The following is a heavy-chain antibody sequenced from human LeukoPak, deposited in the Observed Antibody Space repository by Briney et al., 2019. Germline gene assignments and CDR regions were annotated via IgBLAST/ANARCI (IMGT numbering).Heavy chain of an antibody. Sequence: GGSLRLSCRVSGITLSNYGMSWVRQAPGKGLEWVAGISGSGGSTNYADSVKGRFTISRDNPKNTLYLQMTSLRAEDTAVYFCAKRGVVIRVILVGFHKEAYYFDSWGQGALVTVS. CDR3: AKRGVVIRVILVGFHKEAYYFDS. V-gene: IGHV3-23*01. CDR2: ISGSGGST. J-gene: IGHJ4*02. D-gene: IGHD3-22*01. CDR1: GITLSNYG.